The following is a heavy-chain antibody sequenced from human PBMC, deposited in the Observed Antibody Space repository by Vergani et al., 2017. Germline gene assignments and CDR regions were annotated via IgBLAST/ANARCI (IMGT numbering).Heavy chain of an antibody. CDR2: ISGSGVSA. V-gene: IGHV3-23*01. Sequence: EVQLLESGGGLVQPGGSLRLTCAASEFTFSNYAMNWVRQAPGKGLEWVSGISGSGVSAYYTDSEKGRFTISRDNSKNMLFLQMNNLRTEDTAIYYCAKQYFVSGNYLFDYWGQGTLVTVSS. CDR3: AKQYFVSGNYLFDY. J-gene: IGHJ4*02. CDR1: EFTFSNYA. D-gene: IGHD3-10*01.